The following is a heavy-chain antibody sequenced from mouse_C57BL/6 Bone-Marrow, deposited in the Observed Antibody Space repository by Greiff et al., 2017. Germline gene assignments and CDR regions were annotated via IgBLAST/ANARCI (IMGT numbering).Heavy chain of an antibody. CDR3: ARDYGSSPAY. D-gene: IGHD1-1*01. V-gene: IGHV1-54*01. CDR2: INPGSGGT. Sequence: VQLVESGAELVRPGTSVKVSCKASGYAFTNYLIEWVKQRPGQGLEWIGVINPGSGGTNYNEKFKGKATLTADKSSSTAYMQLSSLTSEDSAVYFCARDYGSSPAYWGQGTLVTVSA. CDR1: GYAFTNYL. J-gene: IGHJ3*01.